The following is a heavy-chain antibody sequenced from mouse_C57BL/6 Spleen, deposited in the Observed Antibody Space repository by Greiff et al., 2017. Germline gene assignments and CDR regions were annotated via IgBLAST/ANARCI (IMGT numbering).Heavy chain of an antibody. Sequence: QVQLQQPGAELVKPGASVKLSCKASGYTFTSYWMHWVKQRPGRGLEWIGRIDPNSGGTKYNEKFKSKATLTVDKPSSTAYMQLSSLTSEDSAVYYWARSVYDGYYGYAMDYWVKEPQSPSPQ. J-gene: IGHJ4*01. D-gene: IGHD2-3*01. CDR3: ARSVYDGYYGYAMDY. CDR2: IDPNSGGT. CDR1: GYTFTSYW. V-gene: IGHV1-72*01.